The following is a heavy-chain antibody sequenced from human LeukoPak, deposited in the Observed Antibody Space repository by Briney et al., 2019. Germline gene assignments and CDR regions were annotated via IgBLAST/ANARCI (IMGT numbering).Heavy chain of an antibody. CDR2: IYRGGNT. V-gene: IGHV3-66*01. D-gene: IGHD4-17*01. Sequence: PGGSLRLSCAASGFTFSSHWMNWVRQAPGKGLEWVSVIYRGGNTYSADSVKGRFTISRDNSRNTLYLQMNRLRAEDTAVYYCAREGDYNYYFDYWGQGTLVTVSS. J-gene: IGHJ4*02. CDR1: GFTFSSHW. CDR3: AREGDYNYYFDY.